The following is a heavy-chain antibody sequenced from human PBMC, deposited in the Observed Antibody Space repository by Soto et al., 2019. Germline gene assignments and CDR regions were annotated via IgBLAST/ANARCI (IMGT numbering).Heavy chain of an antibody. D-gene: IGHD5-18*01. J-gene: IGHJ4*02. V-gene: IGHV4-31*03. CDR2: IYYSGST. Sequence: SETLSLTCTVSGGSISSGGYYWSWIRQHPGKGLEWIGYIYYSGSTYYNPSLKSRVTISVDTSKNQFSLKLSSVTAADTAVYYCARAPYGYSSGYFDYWGQGTLVTVS. CDR3: ARAPYGYSSGYFDY. CDR1: GGSISSGGYY.